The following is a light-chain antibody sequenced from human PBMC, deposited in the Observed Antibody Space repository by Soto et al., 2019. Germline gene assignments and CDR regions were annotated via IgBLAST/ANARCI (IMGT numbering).Light chain of an antibody. V-gene: IGKV3-15*01. CDR2: DAS. Sequence: EIVMTQSPDTLSVSPGESATLSCRASQSVSSKLAWYQQIPGQAPRLLVYDASTRDTGVPARFTGSGSGTEFTLXISSXQXXXXXXYYCQQYNNWPRTFGQGTKVEI. CDR1: QSVSSK. CDR3: QQYNNWPRT. J-gene: IGKJ1*01.